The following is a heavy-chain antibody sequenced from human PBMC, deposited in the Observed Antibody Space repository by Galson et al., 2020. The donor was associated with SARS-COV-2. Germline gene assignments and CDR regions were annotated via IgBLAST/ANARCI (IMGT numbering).Heavy chain of an antibody. J-gene: IGHJ6*03. CDR2: MNPNSGNT. CDR3: ARGHRSSMIVVVISIYYYYMDV. V-gene: IGHV1-8*01. Sequence: ASVTVSCKASGYTLTSYDINWVRQATGQGLEWMGWMNPNSGNTGYAQKFQGRVTMTRNTSISTAYMELSSLRSEDTAVYYCARGHRSSMIVVVISIYYYYMDVWGKGTTVTVSS. CDR1: GYTLTSYD. D-gene: IGHD3-22*01.